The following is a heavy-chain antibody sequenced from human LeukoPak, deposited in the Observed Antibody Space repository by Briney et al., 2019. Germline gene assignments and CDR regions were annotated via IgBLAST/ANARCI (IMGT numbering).Heavy chain of an antibody. V-gene: IGHV3-30*18. J-gene: IGHJ4*02. CDR1: GFTFSSYG. D-gene: IGHD3-22*01. CDR3: AKGRLNYYDSSGYYYYFDY. CDR2: ISYDGSNK. Sequence: GGSLRLSCAASGFTFSSYGMHWVRQAPGKGLEWVAVISYDGSNKYYADSVKGRFTISRNNSKNTLYLQMNSLRAEDTAVYYCAKGRLNYYDSSGYYYYFDYWGQGTLVTVSS.